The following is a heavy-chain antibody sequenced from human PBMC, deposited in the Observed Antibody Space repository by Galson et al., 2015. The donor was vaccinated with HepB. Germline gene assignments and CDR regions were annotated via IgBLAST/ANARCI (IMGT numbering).Heavy chain of an antibody. CDR3: ASCVSSSWPWAVADAFDI. V-gene: IGHV1-3*01. Sequence: SVKVSCKASGYTFTSYAMHWVRQAPGQRLEWMGWINAGNGNTKYSQKFQGRVTITRDTSASTAYMELSSLRSEDTAVYYCASCVSSSWPWAVADAFDIWGQGTMVTVSS. J-gene: IGHJ3*02. CDR1: GYTFTSYA. CDR2: INAGNGNT. D-gene: IGHD6-13*01.